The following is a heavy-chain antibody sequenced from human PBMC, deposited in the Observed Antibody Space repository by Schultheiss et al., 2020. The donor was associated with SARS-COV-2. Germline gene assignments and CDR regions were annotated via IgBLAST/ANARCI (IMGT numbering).Heavy chain of an antibody. J-gene: IGHJ4*01. D-gene: IGHD1-26*01. V-gene: IGHV4-4*07. CDR3: ARVLGLVGASPFDS. CDR2: IYTSGST. CDR1: GGSISSYY. Sequence: SQTLSLTCTVSGGSISSYYWSWIRQPAGKGLEWIGRIYTSGSTNYNPSLKSRVTMSVDTSKNQFSLKLSSVTAADTAVYYCARVLGLVGASPFDSWGQGTLVTVSS.